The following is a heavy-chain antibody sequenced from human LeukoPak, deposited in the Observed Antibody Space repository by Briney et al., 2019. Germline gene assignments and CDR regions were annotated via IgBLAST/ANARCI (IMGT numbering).Heavy chain of an antibody. CDR3: ARSSLVGATAYFDY. J-gene: IGHJ4*02. D-gene: IGHD1-26*01. CDR1: GGSISSSSYY. CDR2: IYYSGST. Sequence: SETLSLTCTVSGGSISSSSYYWGWIRQPPGKGLEWLGSIYYSGSTYYNPSLKSRVTISVDTSKNQFSLKLSSVTAADTAVYYCARSSLVGATAYFDYWGQGTLVTVSS. V-gene: IGHV4-39*01.